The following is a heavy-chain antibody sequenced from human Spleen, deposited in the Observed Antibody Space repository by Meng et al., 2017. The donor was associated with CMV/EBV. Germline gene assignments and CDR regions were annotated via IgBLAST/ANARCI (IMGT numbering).Heavy chain of an antibody. D-gene: IGHD6-19*01. CDR3: LIAVAGIGFDY. CDR1: GFTFSSYW. CDR2: INSDGSST. V-gene: IGHV3-74*01. J-gene: IGHJ4*02. Sequence: GGSLRLSCAASGFTFSSYWMHWVRQAPGKGLVWVSRINSDGSSTSYADSVKGRFTISRDNAKNTLYLQMNSLRAEDTAVYYVLIAVAGIGFDYWGQGTLVTVSS.